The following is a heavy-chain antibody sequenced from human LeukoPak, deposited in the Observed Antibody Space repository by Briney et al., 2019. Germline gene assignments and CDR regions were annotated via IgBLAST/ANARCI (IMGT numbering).Heavy chain of an antibody. CDR2: IYTSGST. D-gene: IGHD3-9*01. CDR3: ARIDILTGYFNY. Sequence: SETLSLTXTVSGGSISSGSYYWSWIRQPAGKGLEWSGRIYTSGSTNYNPSLKSRVTISVDTSKNQFSLKLSSVTAADTAVYYCARIDILTGYFNYWGQGTLVTVSS. CDR1: GGSISSGSYY. V-gene: IGHV4-61*02. J-gene: IGHJ4*02.